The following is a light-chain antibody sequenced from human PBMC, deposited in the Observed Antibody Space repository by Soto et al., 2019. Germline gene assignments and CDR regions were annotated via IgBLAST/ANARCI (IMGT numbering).Light chain of an antibody. CDR3: SSFAGSSNYV. Sequence: QSALTQPPSASGSPGQSVTISCIGTSSDVGGYNYVSWYQQHPGKAPKLMIYEVSKRPSGVPDRFSGSKSGNTASLTVSGLHAEDEADYYCSSFAGSSNYVFGTGTKVTVL. CDR2: EVS. CDR1: SSDVGGYNY. J-gene: IGLJ1*01. V-gene: IGLV2-8*01.